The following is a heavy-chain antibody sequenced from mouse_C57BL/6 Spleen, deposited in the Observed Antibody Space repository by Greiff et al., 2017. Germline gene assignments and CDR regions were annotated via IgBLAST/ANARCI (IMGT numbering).Heavy chain of an antibody. CDR3: AHPLLLWLRSYYFDY. V-gene: IGHV1-67*01. J-gene: IGHJ2*01. D-gene: IGHD2-2*01. CDR1: GYTFTDYA. CDR2: ISTYYGDA. Sequence: QVQLQQSGPELVRPGVSVKISCKGSGYTFTDYAMHWVKQSHAKSLEWIGVISTYYGDAIYNQKFKDKATMTVDKSSSTADMELAILTSEDSAVYYCAHPLLLWLRSYYFDYWGQGTTLTVSS.